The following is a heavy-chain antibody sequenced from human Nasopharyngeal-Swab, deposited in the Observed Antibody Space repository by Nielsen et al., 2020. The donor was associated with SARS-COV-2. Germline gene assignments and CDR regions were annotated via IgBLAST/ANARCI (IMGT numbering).Heavy chain of an antibody. CDR2: ITIIFGTA. J-gene: IGHJ6*02. V-gene: IGHV1-69*13. CDR1: GSTFSSYA. Sequence: SVKVSCKASGSTFSSYAISWVRQAPGQGLEWMGGITIIFGTASYAQKFQGRVTITADDSTSTAYMELSSLRSEDTAVYYCARPAIAEPYYYFYGMDVWGQGTTVTVS. D-gene: IGHD2-21*01. CDR3: ARPAIAEPYYYFYGMDV.